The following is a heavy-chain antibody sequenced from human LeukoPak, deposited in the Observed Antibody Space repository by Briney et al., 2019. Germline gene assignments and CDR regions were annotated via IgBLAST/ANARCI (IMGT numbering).Heavy chain of an antibody. V-gene: IGHV4-34*01. CDR1: GGSFSGYY. J-gene: IGHJ3*02. Sequence: KPSETLSLTCAVYGGSFSGYYWSWIRQPPGKGLEWIGEINHSGSTNYNPSLKSRVTISVDTSKNQFSLKLSFVTAADTAVYYCARGFLEWLLSNDAFDIWGQGTMVTVSS. D-gene: IGHD3-3*01. CDR2: INHSGST. CDR3: ARGFLEWLLSNDAFDI.